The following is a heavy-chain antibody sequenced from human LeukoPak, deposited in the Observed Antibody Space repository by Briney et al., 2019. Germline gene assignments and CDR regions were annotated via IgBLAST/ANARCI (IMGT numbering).Heavy chain of an antibody. V-gene: IGHV4-59*01. CDR2: IYYSEST. CDR1: GGSISSYY. Sequence: PSETLSLTCTVSGGSISSYYWSWIRQPPGKGLEWIGYIYYSESTNYNPSLKSRVTISVDTSKNQFSLKLSSVTAADTAVYYCAREEGPGYSSGWYYFDYWGQGTLVTVSS. CDR3: AREEGPGYSSGWYYFDY. D-gene: IGHD6-19*01. J-gene: IGHJ4*02.